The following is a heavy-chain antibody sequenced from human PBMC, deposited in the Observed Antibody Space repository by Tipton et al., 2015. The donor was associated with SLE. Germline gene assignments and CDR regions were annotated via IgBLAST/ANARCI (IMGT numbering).Heavy chain of an antibody. Sequence: QLVQSGAEVKKPGASVKVSCKASGYTFTSYGISWVRQAPGQGLEWMGWISAYNGNTNYAQKLQGRVTMTTDTSTSTAYVELRSLRSDDTAVYYCARESLNYYDSSGYFDYWGQGTLVTVSS. V-gene: IGHV1-18*01. D-gene: IGHD3-22*01. CDR3: ARESLNYYDSSGYFDY. CDR1: GYTFTSYG. J-gene: IGHJ4*02. CDR2: ISAYNGNT.